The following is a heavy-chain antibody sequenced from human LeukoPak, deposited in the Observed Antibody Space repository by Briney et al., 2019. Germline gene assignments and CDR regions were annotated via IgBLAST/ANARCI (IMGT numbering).Heavy chain of an antibody. Sequence: SETLSLTCAVYGGSFSGYYWSWIRQPPGKGLEWVGEINHSGSTNYNPSLKSRVTISVDTSKNQFSLKLSSVTAADTAVYYCPRWAAAGQYYYYGMDVWGQGTTVTVSS. J-gene: IGHJ6*02. V-gene: IGHV4-34*01. CDR1: GGSFSGYY. D-gene: IGHD6-13*01. CDR2: INHSGST. CDR3: PRWAAAGQYYYYGMDV.